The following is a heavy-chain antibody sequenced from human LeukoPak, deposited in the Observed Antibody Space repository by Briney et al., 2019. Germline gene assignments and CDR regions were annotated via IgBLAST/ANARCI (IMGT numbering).Heavy chain of an antibody. D-gene: IGHD3-22*01. CDR1: GGSISSYY. CDR3: ARHAPYSGYYSSFDY. CDR2: IYYSGSI. V-gene: IGHV4-59*08. Sequence: KPSETLSLTCTVSGGSISSYYWSWIRQPPGEGLEWIGFIYYSGSIYYSPSLKSRVSISVDTSKNQFSLRLNSVTAADTAVYYCARHAPYSGYYSSFDYWGQGTLVTVSS. J-gene: IGHJ4*02.